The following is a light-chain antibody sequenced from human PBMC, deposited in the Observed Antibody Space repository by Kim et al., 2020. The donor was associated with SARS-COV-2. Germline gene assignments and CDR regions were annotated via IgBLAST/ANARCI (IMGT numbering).Light chain of an antibody. CDR2: SNN. CDR1: SSNIGAGSD. Sequence: RVTISSTGSSSNIGAGSDVHWYQHLPGTATKRFIYSNNKRPTGGRDRVSGSKSGTSASLAITGLQAEDEADYYCQSFDSSLSDYVFATGTQVTV. CDR3: QSFDSSLSDYV. J-gene: IGLJ1*01. V-gene: IGLV1-40*01.